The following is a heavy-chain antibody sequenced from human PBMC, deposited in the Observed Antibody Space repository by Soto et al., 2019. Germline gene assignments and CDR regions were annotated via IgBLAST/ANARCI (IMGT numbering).Heavy chain of an antibody. J-gene: IGHJ4*02. V-gene: IGHV3-30-3*01. CDR1: GFTFSSYA. Sequence: GGSLRLSCAASGFTFSSYAMHWVRQAPGKGLEWVAVISYDGSNKYYADSVKGRFTISRDNSKNTLYLQMNSLRAEDTAVYYCASPPPGSYAFRYWGQGTLVTVSS. CDR2: ISYDGSNK. D-gene: IGHD1-26*01. CDR3: ASPPPGSYAFRY.